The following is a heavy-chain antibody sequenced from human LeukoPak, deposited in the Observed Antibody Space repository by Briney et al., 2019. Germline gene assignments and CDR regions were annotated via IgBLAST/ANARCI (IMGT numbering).Heavy chain of an antibody. CDR1: GVSISSYY. D-gene: IGHD3-3*01. J-gene: IGHJ5*02. CDR3: ARDSASGSQTWFDP. Sequence: PSETLSLTCTVSGVSISSYYWSWIRQPPGKGLEWIGYIYYSGSTNYNPSLKSRVTISVDTSKNQFSLKLSSVTAADTAVYYCARDSASGSQTWFDPWGQGTLVTVSS. CDR2: IYYSGST. V-gene: IGHV4-59*01.